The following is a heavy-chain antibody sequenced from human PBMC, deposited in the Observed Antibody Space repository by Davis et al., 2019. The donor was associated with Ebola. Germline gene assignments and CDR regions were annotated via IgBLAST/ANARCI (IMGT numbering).Heavy chain of an antibody. D-gene: IGHD3-16*01. CDR3: ARAARFGYYYYGMDV. Sequence: ASVKVSCKASGYTFTGYYMHWVRQAPGQGLEWMGWINPNSGGTNYAQKFQGRVTMTRNTSISTAYMELSSLRSEDTAVYYCARAARFGYYYYGMDVWGQGTTVTVSS. CDR2: INPNSGGT. V-gene: IGHV1-2*02. J-gene: IGHJ6*02. CDR1: GYTFTGYY.